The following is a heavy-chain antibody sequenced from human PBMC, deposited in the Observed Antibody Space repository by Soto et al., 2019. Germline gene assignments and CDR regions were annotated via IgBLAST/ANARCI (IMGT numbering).Heavy chain of an antibody. V-gene: IGHV5-51*06. CDR2: IYPYGSET. J-gene: IGHJ6*02. Sequence: GESLKISCEGSGYSFVTHWIGWVRQMPGKGLEWIGIIYPYGSETTYSPAFQGRVTISADKSTNTAYLQWSSLKASDTAIYYCARISPSYPYFYYGMDVWGQGTTVTVSS. CDR3: ARISPSYPYFYYGMDV. D-gene: IGHD3-10*01. CDR1: GYSFVTHW.